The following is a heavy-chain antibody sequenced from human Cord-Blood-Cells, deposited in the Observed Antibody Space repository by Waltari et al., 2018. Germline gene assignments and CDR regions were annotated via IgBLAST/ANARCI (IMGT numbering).Heavy chain of an antibody. CDR1: GFTFSNAW. CDR3: TTGTYYYGSGSYDGFDI. CDR2: IKSKTDGGTT. V-gene: IGHV3-15*01. Sequence: EVQLVESGGGLVKPGGSLRLSCAASGFTFSNAWMSWVRQAPGKGLEWVGRIKSKTDGGTTDYAAPVKGRFTISRDDSKNTLYLQMNSLKTEDTAVYYCTTGTYYYGSGSYDGFDIWGQGTMFAGSS. J-gene: IGHJ3*02. D-gene: IGHD3-10*01.